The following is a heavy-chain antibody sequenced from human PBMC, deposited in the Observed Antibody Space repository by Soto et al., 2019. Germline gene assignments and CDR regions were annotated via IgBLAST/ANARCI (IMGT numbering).Heavy chain of an antibody. J-gene: IGHJ4*02. Sequence: SETLSLTCTVSGGSISSGGYYWSWIRQHPGKGLEWIGYIYYSGSTYYNPSLKSRVTISVDTSKNQFSLKLSSVTAADTAVYYCARTKADYDILTGYSVYYFDYWGQGTLVTVSS. CDR1: GGSISSGGYY. CDR3: ARTKADYDILTGYSVYYFDY. D-gene: IGHD3-9*01. CDR2: IYYSGST. V-gene: IGHV4-31*03.